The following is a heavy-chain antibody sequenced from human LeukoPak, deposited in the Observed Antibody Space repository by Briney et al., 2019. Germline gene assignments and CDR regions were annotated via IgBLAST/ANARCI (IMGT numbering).Heavy chain of an antibody. CDR2: IYPGDSDT. V-gene: IGHV5-51*01. CDR1: GYSFTGYW. J-gene: IGHJ4*02. Sequence: PGESLKISCKGSGYSFTGYWIGWVRQMPGKGLEWMGIIYPGDSDTRYSPSFQGQVTISVDESISTAYLQWSSLKASDTAIYYCARRRVGSGSYYNVGGYYFDNWGQGTLVTVSS. CDR3: ARRRVGSGSYYNVGGYYFDN. D-gene: IGHD3-10*01.